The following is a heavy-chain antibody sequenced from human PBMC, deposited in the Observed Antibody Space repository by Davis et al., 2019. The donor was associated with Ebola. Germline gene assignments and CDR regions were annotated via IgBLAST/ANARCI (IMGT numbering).Heavy chain of an antibody. J-gene: IGHJ6*02. CDR3: ARAYAMGYYYGMDV. Sequence: SETLSLTCTVSGDSINDYYWSWIRQPPGKGLEWIGYIYYSGSTNYNPSLKSRVTISVDTSKNQFSLKLSSVTAADTAVYYCARAYAMGYYYGMDVWGQGTTVTVSS. V-gene: IGHV4-59*01. CDR2: IYYSGST. CDR1: GDSINDYY. D-gene: IGHD2-8*01.